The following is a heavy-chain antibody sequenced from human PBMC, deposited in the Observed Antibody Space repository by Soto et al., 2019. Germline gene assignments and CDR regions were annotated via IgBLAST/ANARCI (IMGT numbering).Heavy chain of an antibody. J-gene: IGHJ6*02. CDR1: GFTFSDHY. CDR2: TRNKANSYTT. V-gene: IGHV3-72*01. Sequence: EVQLVESGGGLVQPGGSLRLSCAASGFTFSDHYMDWVRQAPGKGLEWGGRTRNKANSYTTEYAASVKGRFTISRDDSKNSLYLQMNSLKTEDTAVYYCAREILMGYTYYYYGMDVWGQGTTVTVSS. D-gene: IGHD2-8*01. CDR3: AREILMGYTYYYYGMDV.